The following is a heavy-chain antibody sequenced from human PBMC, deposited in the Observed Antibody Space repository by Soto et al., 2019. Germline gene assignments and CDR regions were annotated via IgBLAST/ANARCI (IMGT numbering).Heavy chain of an antibody. D-gene: IGHD3-16*01. CDR1: GGTFSSYT. V-gene: IGHV1-69*08. CDR3: ARDGTCGGVDAFDI. CDR2: IIPILGIA. Sequence: QVQLVQSGAEVKKPGSSVKVSCKASGGTFSSYTISWVRQAPGQGLEWMGRIIPILGIANYAQKFEGRVTITADKSTSRTYMELSSLRSEDTAVYYCARDGTCGGVDAFDIWGQGTMVTVSS. J-gene: IGHJ3*02.